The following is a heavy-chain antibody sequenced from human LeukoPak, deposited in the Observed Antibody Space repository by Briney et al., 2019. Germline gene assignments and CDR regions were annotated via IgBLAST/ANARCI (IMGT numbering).Heavy chain of an antibody. CDR3: AKGFPYYDILTGYFVY. CDR2: ISGSGGST. V-gene: IGHV3-23*01. Sequence: GGSLRLSCAASGFTFSSYAMSWVRQAPGKGLEWVSAISGSGGSTYYADSVKGRFTISRDNSKNTLYLQVNSLRAEDTAVYYCAKGFPYYDILTGYFVYWGQGTLVTVSS. J-gene: IGHJ4*02. CDR1: GFTFSSYA. D-gene: IGHD3-9*01.